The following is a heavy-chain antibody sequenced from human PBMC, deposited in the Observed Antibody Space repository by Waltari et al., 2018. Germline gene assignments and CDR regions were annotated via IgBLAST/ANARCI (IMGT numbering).Heavy chain of an antibody. CDR2: IYYSGST. V-gene: IGHV4-59*01. CDR3: ARDSGGYYYYGMDV. CDR1: GGPISSTY. Sequence: QVQLQESGPGMVKPSETLSITCTVPGGPISSTYWSWIRQPPGKGLEWIGYIYYSGSTNYTPSLKSRVTISVDTSKNQFSLKLSSVTAADTAVYYCARDSGGYYYYGMDVWGQGTTVTVSS. D-gene: IGHD1-26*01. J-gene: IGHJ6*02.